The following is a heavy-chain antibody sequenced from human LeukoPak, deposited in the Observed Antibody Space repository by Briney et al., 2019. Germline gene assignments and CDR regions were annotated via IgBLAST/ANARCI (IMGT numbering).Heavy chain of an antibody. CDR1: GFTVSSNY. V-gene: IGHV3-53*01. J-gene: IGHJ3*02. CDR2: IYSGGST. CDR3: ARISSTLAFDI. Sequence: PGGSLRLCCAASGFTVSSNYMSWVRQAPGKGLEWVSVIYSGGSTYYADSVKGRFTISRDNSKNTLYLQMNSLRAEDTAVYYCARISSTLAFDIWGQGTMVTVSS. D-gene: IGHD2-2*01.